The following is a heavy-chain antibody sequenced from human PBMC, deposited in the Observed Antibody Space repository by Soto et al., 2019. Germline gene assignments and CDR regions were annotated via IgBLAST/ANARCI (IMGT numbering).Heavy chain of an antibody. Sequence: PGGSLSLSCAASGFTFSSYAMSWVRQPPGKGLEWVSAFSGSGGSTYYADSVKGRFTISRDNSKNTLYLQMNSLRAEDTAVYYCAKDLGGLGYCSGGSCYTHDAFDIWGQGTMVTVSS. J-gene: IGHJ3*02. D-gene: IGHD2-15*01. CDR3: AKDLGGLGYCSGGSCYTHDAFDI. CDR2: FSGSGGST. CDR1: GFTFSSYA. V-gene: IGHV3-23*01.